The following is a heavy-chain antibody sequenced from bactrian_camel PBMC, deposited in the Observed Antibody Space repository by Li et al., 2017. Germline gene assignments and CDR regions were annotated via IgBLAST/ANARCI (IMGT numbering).Heavy chain of an antibody. Sequence: HVQLVESGGGVVQPGGSLTLPCAGPGLTFSYHWMFWVRQAPGKGLDWISSIHSDGITTYYSDSVKGRFTISRDNAKNTVYLQMSNLEAEDTAIYYCVRDPEGWGQGTQVTVS. CDR1: GLTFSYHW. V-gene: IGHV3S1*01. CDR3: VRDPEG. J-gene: IGHJ4*01. CDR2: IHSDGITT.